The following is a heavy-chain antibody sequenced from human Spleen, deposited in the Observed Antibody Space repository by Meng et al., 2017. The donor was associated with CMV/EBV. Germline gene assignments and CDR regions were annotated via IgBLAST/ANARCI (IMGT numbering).Heavy chain of an antibody. Sequence: GESLKISCAASGFNFDGYSMNWVRQAPGKGLEWVAFIRYDGSNKYYADSVKGRFTISRDNSKNTLYLQMNSLRAEDTAVYYCAKDRQAQLDGMDVWGQGTTVTVSS. CDR3: AKDRQAQLDGMDV. CDR2: IRYDGSNK. J-gene: IGHJ6*02. V-gene: IGHV3-30*02. CDR1: GFNFDGYS. D-gene: IGHD6-6*01.